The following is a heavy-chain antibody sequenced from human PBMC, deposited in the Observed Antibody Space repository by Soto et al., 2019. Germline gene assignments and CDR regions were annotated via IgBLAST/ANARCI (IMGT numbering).Heavy chain of an antibody. CDR3: ARGIAVAPGAFDI. D-gene: IGHD6-19*01. Sequence: ESGGGLVQPGGSLRLSCAAAGFTFSDHDMDWVRQAPGKGLEWVARSRNKANSYTTEYAAPVKGRVTISRDDSKNSLYLQMNSLKTEDTAVYYCARGIAVAPGAFDIWGQGTMVTVSS. J-gene: IGHJ3*02. CDR1: GFTFSDHD. V-gene: IGHV3-72*01. CDR2: SRNKANSYTT.